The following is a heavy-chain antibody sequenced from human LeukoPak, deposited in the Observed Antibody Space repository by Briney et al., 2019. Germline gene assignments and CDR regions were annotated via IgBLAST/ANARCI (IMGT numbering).Heavy chain of an antibody. D-gene: IGHD2-2*01. CDR3: AKGLDIVVPYYAMDV. CDR1: GFSFSNYA. J-gene: IGHJ6*02. Sequence: GGSLGLSCAASGFSFSNYAMTWVRQAPGKGLEWVSAISGSGGSTYYADSVKGRFTISRDNSKNTLYLQMNSLRAEDTAVYYCAKGLDIVVPYYAMDVWGQGTTVTVSS. CDR2: ISGSGGST. V-gene: IGHV3-23*01.